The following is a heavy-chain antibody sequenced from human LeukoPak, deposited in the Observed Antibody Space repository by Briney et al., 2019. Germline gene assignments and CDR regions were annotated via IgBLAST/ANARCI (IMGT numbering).Heavy chain of an antibody. Sequence: ASVKVSCRTSGYTFSEYYIYWVRQAPGQGLEWMGWINPNSGGTNYAQKFQGRVTMTRDTSISTAYMELSRLRSDDTAVYYCARAPSSRRSYFDYWGQGTLVTVSS. V-gene: IGHV1-2*02. CDR3: ARAPSSRRSYFDY. J-gene: IGHJ4*02. CDR2: INPNSGGT. CDR1: GYTFSEYY. D-gene: IGHD6-6*01.